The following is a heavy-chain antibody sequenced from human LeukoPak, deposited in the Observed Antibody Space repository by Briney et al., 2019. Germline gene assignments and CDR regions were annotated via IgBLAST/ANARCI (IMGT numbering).Heavy chain of an antibody. CDR1: GGSISSYY. D-gene: IGHD3-3*01. CDR3: ASGGTGYDFWSGYRFDP. Sequence: PSETLSLTCTVSGGSISSYYWSWIRQPPGKGLEWIGYIYYSGSTNYNPSLKSRVTISVDTSKNQFSLKLNSVTAADTAVYYCASGGTGYDFWSGYRFDPWGQGTLVTVSS. J-gene: IGHJ5*02. V-gene: IGHV4-59*01. CDR2: IYYSGST.